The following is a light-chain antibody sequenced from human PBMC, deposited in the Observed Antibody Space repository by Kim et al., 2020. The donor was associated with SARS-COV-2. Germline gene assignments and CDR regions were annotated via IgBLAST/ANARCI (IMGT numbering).Light chain of an antibody. J-gene: IGLJ2*01. Sequence: TARITCVGDNKGSKSGHWYQQKPGQAHLLVNYYDSDRPSGIPERLTGSNSGNTATLTIRRVEAGDEVGDEADYYCQVWDSSTNHVIFGGGTKAPVL. CDR2: YDS. CDR3: QVWDSSTNHVI. CDR1: NKGSKS. V-gene: IGLV3-21*04.